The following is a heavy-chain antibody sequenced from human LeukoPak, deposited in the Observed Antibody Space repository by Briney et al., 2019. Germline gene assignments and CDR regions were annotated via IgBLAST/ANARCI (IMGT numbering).Heavy chain of an antibody. V-gene: IGHV1-2*02. CDR3: ARALMDIVVVVAAIYFDY. CDR2: INPNSGGT. D-gene: IGHD2-15*01. Sequence: ASVKVSCKASGYTLTGYYMHWVRQAPGQGLEWMGWINPNSGGTNYAQKFQGRVTMTRDTSISTAYMELSRLRSDDTAVYYCARALMDIVVVVAAIYFDYWGQGTLVTVSS. CDR1: GYTLTGYY. J-gene: IGHJ4*02.